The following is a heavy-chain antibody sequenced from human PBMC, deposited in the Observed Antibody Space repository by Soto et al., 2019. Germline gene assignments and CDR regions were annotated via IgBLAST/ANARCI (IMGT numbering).Heavy chain of an antibody. CDR1: GYTFTAYY. V-gene: IGHV1-2*02. CDR2: INPNSGGT. CDR3: ARGDFDRSGNYNAGWFAP. J-gene: IGHJ5*02. D-gene: IGHD3-22*01. Sequence: QVQLVQSGAEVKKPGASVKVSCKASGYTFTAYYMHWLRQAPGQGLEWMGWINPNSGGTNYAQRFQGRVTVTNDTSTSTTYMELSSLRSDDTAVYYCARGDFDRSGNYNAGWFAPWGQGTLVTVSS.